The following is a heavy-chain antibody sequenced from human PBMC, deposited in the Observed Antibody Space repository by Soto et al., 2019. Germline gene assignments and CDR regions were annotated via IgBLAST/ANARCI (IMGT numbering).Heavy chain of an antibody. Sequence: QVQLVQSGAEVKKPGASVKVSCKASGYTFTSYGISWVRQAPGQGLEWMGWINGYNGNTNHAQKLQGRVTMSTDTSKSTAYMELRSLRSDDSAVYYCARMGYVPYYYYSMDVWGQGTTVTVSS. CDR2: INGYNGNT. V-gene: IGHV1-18*01. CDR3: ARMGYVPYYYYSMDV. CDR1: GYTFTSYG. J-gene: IGHJ6*02. D-gene: IGHD1-1*01.